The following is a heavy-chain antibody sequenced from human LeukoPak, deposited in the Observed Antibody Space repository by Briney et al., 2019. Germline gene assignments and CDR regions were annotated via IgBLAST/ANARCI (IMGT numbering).Heavy chain of an antibody. CDR1: GFTFSSNY. CDR2: IYSGGST. CDR3: AKLVGDYVWGSSRPLSFDY. D-gene: IGHD3-16*02. V-gene: IGHV3-53*01. J-gene: IGHJ4*02. Sequence: GGSLRLSCAASGFTFSSNYMSGVRQAPGKGLEWVSVIYSGGSTYYADSVKGGFTISRDNSKNTLYLQTNSLRAEDTAVYLCAKLVGDYVWGSSRPLSFDYWGQGTLVTVSS.